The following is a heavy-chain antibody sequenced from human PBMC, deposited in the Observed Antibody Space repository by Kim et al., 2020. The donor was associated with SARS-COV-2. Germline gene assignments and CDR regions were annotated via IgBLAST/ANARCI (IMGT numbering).Heavy chain of an antibody. J-gene: IGHJ4*02. CDR1: GVSINSGGYS. D-gene: IGHD6-13*01. CDR3: ARDNRLSSSIDY. V-gene: IGHV4-31*03. Sequence: SETLSLTYTVSGVSINSGGYSWNWIRQHPGKGLEWIGYIFYTGSTYYNPSLKSRITISLDTSKNQFSLRLSSVTAADTAVYYCARDNRLSSSIDYWGQGTLVTVSS. CDR2: IFYTGST.